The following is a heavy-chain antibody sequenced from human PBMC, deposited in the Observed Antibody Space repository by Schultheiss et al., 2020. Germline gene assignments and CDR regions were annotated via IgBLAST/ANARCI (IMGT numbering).Heavy chain of an antibody. CDR2: INHSGST. J-gene: IGHJ4*02. V-gene: IGHV4-34*01. D-gene: IGHD3-10*01. Sequence: SETLSLTCAVYGGSFSGYYWSWIRQPPGKGLEWIGEINHSGSTNYNPSLKSRVTISVDTSKNQFSLKLSSVTAADTAVYYCARGLRYYYGSGSGREYYFDYWGQGTLVNVSS. CDR1: GGSFSGYY. CDR3: ARGLRYYYGSGSGREYYFDY.